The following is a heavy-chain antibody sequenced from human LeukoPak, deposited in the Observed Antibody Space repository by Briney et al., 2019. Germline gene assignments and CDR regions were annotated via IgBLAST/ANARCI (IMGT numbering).Heavy chain of an antibody. CDR1: GYSFTSYW. J-gene: IGHJ4*02. CDR3: ARAGFYYDSSGPKVFDY. Sequence: ESLKISCKGSGYSFTSYWIGWVRQMPGKGLEWMGIIYPGDSDTRYSPSFQGQVTISADKSISTAYLQWSSLKASDTAMYYCARAGFYYDSSGPKVFDYWGQGTLVTVSS. D-gene: IGHD3-22*01. V-gene: IGHV5-51*01. CDR2: IYPGDSDT.